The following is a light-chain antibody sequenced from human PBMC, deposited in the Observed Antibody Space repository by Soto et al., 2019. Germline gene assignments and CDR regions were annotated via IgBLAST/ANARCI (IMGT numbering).Light chain of an antibody. CDR1: QSVGSY. Sequence: IVLTQSPCALSLSPGERATLSCRASQSVGSYLAWYQQKPGQAPRLLIYDASNRATGIPARFSGSGSGTDFTLTISSLDPEDFAVYYCQQRSSWPEITFGQGTRLEIK. CDR3: QQRSSWPEIT. J-gene: IGKJ5*01. V-gene: IGKV3-11*01. CDR2: DAS.